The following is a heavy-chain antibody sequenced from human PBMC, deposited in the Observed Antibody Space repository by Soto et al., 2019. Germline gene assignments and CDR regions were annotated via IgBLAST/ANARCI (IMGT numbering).Heavy chain of an antibody. CDR1: GGSVSSGSYY. Sequence: SETLSLTCTVSGGSVSSGSYYWSWIRQPPGKGLEWIGYIYYSGSTNYNPSLKSRVTISVDTSKNQFSLKLSSVTAADTAVYYCASGSYSFFDYWGQGTLVTVSS. V-gene: IGHV4-61*01. J-gene: IGHJ4*02. D-gene: IGHD1-26*01. CDR2: IYYSGST. CDR3: ASGSYSFFDY.